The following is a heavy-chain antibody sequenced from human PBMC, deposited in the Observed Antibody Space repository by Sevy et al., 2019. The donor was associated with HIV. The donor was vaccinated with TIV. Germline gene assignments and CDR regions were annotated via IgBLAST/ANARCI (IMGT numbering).Heavy chain of an antibody. Sequence: ASVKVSCKASGYTFSDYYLHWLRLAPGQGFEWMGWINPKTGATKYAPSFQGRVTLSRDTSITTAYMELSSLGSDDAARFFCARDVVRDDYSYWAFDYWGQGTLVTVSS. CDR3: ARDVVRDDYSYWAFDY. CDR1: GYTFSDYY. V-gene: IGHV1-2*02. CDR2: INPKTGAT. J-gene: IGHJ4*02. D-gene: IGHD5-12*01.